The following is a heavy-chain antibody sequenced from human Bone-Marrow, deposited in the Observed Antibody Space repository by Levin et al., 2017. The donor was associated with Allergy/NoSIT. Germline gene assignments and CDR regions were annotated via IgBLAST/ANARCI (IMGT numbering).Heavy chain of an antibody. CDR3: AREFVVVVVATAPPRDSDAFDI. CDR2: INPSGGSP. J-gene: IGHJ3*02. Sequence: ASVKVFCKASGYTFTSYYMHWVRQAPGQGLEWMGIINPSGGSPTYAQKFQGRVTMTRDTSTSTVYMELSSLRSEDTAVYYCAREFVVVVVATAPPRDSDAFDIWGQGTMVTVSS. D-gene: IGHD2-15*01. V-gene: IGHV1-46*01. CDR1: GYTFTSYY.